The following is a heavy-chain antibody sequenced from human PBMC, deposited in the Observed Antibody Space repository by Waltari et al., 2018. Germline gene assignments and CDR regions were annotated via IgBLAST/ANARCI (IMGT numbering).Heavy chain of an antibody. CDR1: GYTFTGYY. D-gene: IGHD4-17*01. J-gene: IGHJ4*02. V-gene: IGHV1-2*06. CDR3: ARVLTTELVY. CDR2: INPNSGGT. Sequence: QVQLVQSGAEVKKPGASVKVSCKASGYTFTGYYMHWVRQAPGQGLEWMGRINPNSGGTNDEQKLQGRVSMTRETWVSTAYMERSRVRSDDRAVYYCARVLTTELVYWGQGTLVTVSS.